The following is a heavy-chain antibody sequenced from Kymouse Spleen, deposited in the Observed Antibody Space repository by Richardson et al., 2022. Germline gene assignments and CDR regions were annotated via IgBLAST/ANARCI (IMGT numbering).Heavy chain of an antibody. V-gene: IGHV4-59*01. Sequence: QVQLQESGPGLVKPSETLSLTCTVSGGSISSYYWSWIRQPPGKGLEWIGYIYYSGSTNYNPSLKSRVTISVDTSKNQFSLKLSSVTAADTAVYYCARDYGAFDYWGQGTLVTVSS. CDR1: GGSISSYY. J-gene: IGHJ4*02. D-gene: IGHD4-17*01,IGHD4-23*01. CDR3: ARDYGAFDY. CDR2: IYYSGST.